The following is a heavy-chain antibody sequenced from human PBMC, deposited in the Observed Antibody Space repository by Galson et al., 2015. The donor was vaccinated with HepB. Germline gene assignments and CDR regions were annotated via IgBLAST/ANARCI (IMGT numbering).Heavy chain of an antibody. CDR3: AGLGSGWPHFGLSHARANDDS. CDR1: GGSISSDIYY. V-gene: IGHV4-31*03. D-gene: IGHD6-19*01. Sequence: LSLTCTVSGGSISSDIYYWSWIRQHPGKGLEWIGYIYYSGSTYYNPSFKSRVIISVDTSKNQFSLRLSSVTAADTAVYYCAGLGSGWPHFGLSHARANDDSWGQGTLVTVSS. CDR2: IYYSGST. J-gene: IGHJ4*02.